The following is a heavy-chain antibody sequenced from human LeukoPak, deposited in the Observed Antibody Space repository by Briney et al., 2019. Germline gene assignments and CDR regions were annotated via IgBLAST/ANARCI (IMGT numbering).Heavy chain of an antibody. V-gene: IGHV3-30*02. J-gene: IGHJ4*02. CDR1: GFTFSSYW. Sequence: PGGSLRLSCAASGFTFSSYWMSWVRQAPGKVLGWVAFIRYDGSNKYYADSVKGRFTISRDNSKNTLYLQMGSLRTEDMAVYYCARARLVVTAMDYWGQGTLATVSS. CDR3: ARARLVVTAMDY. D-gene: IGHD2-21*02. CDR2: IRYDGSNK.